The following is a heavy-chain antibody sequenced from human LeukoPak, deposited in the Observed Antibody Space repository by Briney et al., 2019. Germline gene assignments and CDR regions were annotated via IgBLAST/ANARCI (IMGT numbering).Heavy chain of an antibody. Sequence: SETLSLTCAVSGGSISSSNWWSGVRQPPGKGLEGIGEIYHSGSTNYNPSLKSRVTISVDKSKNQFSLKLSSVTAADTAVYYCARKYPDHWFDPWGQGTLVTVSS. V-gene: IGHV4-4*02. D-gene: IGHD6-6*01. J-gene: IGHJ5*02. CDR3: ARKYPDHWFDP. CDR1: GGSISSSNW. CDR2: IYHSGST.